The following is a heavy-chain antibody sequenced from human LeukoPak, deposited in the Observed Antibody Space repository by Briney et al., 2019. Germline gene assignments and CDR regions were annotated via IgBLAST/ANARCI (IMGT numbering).Heavy chain of an antibody. V-gene: IGHV3-53*01. D-gene: IGHD3-10*01. CDR2: IYTSGTT. J-gene: IGHJ3*02. CDR3: ARDHARGGPFEI. Sequence: GGSLRLSCAASGFTVSTYYMTWVRQAPGKGLEWVSFIYTSGTTVYADSVRGRFTISRDNSKNTVYLQMNSLRDEDTAVYYCARDHARGGPFEIWGQGTMVTVSS. CDR1: GFTVSTYY.